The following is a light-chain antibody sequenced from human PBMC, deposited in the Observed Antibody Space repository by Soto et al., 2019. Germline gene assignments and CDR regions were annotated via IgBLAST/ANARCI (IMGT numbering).Light chain of an antibody. Sequence: QAVLTQPPSVSGAPGQRVTISCTGTSSNIGAGQDVHWYRQLPGAAPKFLISDSNNRASGVPDRFSVSKSGASASLAITGLRAEDEGDYFCQSYGTSLSGLYVFATGTKVTVL. V-gene: IGLV1-40*01. J-gene: IGLJ1*01. CDR2: DSN. CDR1: SSNIGAGQD. CDR3: QSYGTSLSGLYV.